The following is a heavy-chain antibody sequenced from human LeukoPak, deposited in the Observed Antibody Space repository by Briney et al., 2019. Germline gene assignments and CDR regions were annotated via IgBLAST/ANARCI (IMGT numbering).Heavy chain of an antibody. CDR2: IYHSGST. CDR3: ARLRFLEWFSPIDAFDI. J-gene: IGHJ3*02. Sequence: PSGTLSLTCAVSGGSISSSNWWSWARQPPGKGLEWIGEIYHSGSTNYNPSLKSRVTISVDKSKNHFSLKLSSVTAADTDVYYCARLRFLEWFSPIDAFDIWGQGTMVTVSS. CDR1: GGSISSSNW. V-gene: IGHV4-4*02. D-gene: IGHD3-3*01.